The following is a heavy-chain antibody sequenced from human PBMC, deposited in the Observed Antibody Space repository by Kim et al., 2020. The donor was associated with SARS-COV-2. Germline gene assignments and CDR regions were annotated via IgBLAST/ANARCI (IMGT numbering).Heavy chain of an antibody. CDR2: INGGNGYT. V-gene: IGHV1-3*01. CDR3: ARDHRNSSGYYSFDY. J-gene: IGHJ4*02. CDR1: GYTFNTYA. D-gene: IGHD3-22*01. Sequence: ASVKVSCKASGYTFNTYALHWVRQAPGQRLDWMGWINGGNGYTEYSQKFQGRVTFTKDTSAKTAYMELSSLRSEDTAVYYCARDHRNSSGYYSFDYWGQGTLDTVSS.